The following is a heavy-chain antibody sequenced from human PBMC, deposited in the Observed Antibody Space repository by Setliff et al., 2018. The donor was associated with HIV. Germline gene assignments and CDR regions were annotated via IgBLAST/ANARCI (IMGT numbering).Heavy chain of an antibody. CDR3: ARGVQAQVVLMSYVKGRFDP. J-gene: IGHJ5*02. CDR2: IEYGGST. V-gene: IGHV4-34*01. Sequence: KTSETLSLTCAVYGGSFSGWYWTWIRLIPGKGLQWIGEIEYGGSTTYNPSLESRLTISVDTSKTQFSLKLSDVTVADTGIYYCARGVQAQVVLMSYVKGRFDPWGQGTQVTVSS. D-gene: IGHD2-8*01. CDR1: GGSFSGWY.